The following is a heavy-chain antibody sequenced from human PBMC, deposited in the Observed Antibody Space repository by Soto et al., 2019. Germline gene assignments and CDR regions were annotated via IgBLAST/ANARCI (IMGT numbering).Heavy chain of an antibody. CDR3: ARDKHETIAVTGTYFDY. Sequence: QLQLVQSGAEVKKPGSSVKVSCKASGGTFSSYAISWVRQAPGQGLEWMGGIIPIFGTANYAQKFQGRVTITADESTSTAYMELSSLRSEHTAVYYCARDKHETIAVTGTYFDYWGQGTLVTVSS. CDR2: IIPIFGTA. CDR1: GGTFSSYA. J-gene: IGHJ4*02. V-gene: IGHV1-69*01. D-gene: IGHD6-19*01.